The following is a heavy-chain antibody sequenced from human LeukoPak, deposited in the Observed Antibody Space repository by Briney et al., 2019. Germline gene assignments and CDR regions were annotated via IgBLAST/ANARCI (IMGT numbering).Heavy chain of an antibody. V-gene: IGHV4-31*03. D-gene: IGHD3-3*01. Sequence: SETLSLTCSVSGGSIRSVTYYWSRLRQPPGKGLEWIGYIYYSGSTYYSLSLRSRTSISIDTSKNKFSLNLNSVTAADTAVYYCATTFGFTAFGVFASGGQGTLVTVSS. CDR1: GGSIRSVTYY. J-gene: IGHJ4*02. CDR3: ATTFGFTAFGVFAS. CDR2: IYYSGST.